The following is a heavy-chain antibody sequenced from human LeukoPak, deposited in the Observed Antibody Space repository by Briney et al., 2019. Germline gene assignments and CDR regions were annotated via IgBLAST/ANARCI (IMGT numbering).Heavy chain of an antibody. CDR3: ARDNWFDP. V-gene: IGHV3-7*01. CDR2: IKQDGSEK. Sequence: GGSLRLSCAASGISFSSYWMSWVRQAPGKGLEWVANIKQDGSEKYYVDSVKGRFTISRDNAKNSLYLQMNSLRAEDTAVYYCARDNWFDPWGQGTLVTVSS. J-gene: IGHJ5*02. CDR1: GISFSSYW.